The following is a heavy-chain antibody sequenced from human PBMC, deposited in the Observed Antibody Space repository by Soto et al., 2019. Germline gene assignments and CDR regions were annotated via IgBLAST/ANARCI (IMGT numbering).Heavy chain of an antibody. CDR1: GYSFTSYW. CDR2: IYPGVSDT. D-gene: IGHD4-17*01. CDR3: ASPSGSYGDYPGY. J-gene: IGHJ4*02. V-gene: IGHV5-51*01. Sequence: GESLKISCKGSGYSFTSYWIGWVRQMPGKGLEWMGIIYPGVSDTRYSPSFQGQVTISADKSISTAYLQWSSLKASDTAMYYCASPSGSYGDYPGYWGQGTLVTVSS.